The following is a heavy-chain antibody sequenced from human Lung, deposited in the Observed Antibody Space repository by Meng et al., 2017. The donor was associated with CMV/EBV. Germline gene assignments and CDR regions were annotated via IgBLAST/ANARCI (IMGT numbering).Heavy chain of an antibody. CDR3: ARVDYYDSSGYPMTYNWFDP. CDR1: GYTFRSYD. D-gene: IGHD3-22*01. CDR2: MNPNRGNT. Sequence: SXXVSXKASGYTFRSYDINWVRQATGQGLEWMGWMNPNRGNTGYVQKFQGRVTMTRNTSISTAYMELSSLRSEDTAVYYCARVDYYDSSGYPMTYNWFDPWXQGNXVTGSS. V-gene: IGHV1-8*01. J-gene: IGHJ5*01.